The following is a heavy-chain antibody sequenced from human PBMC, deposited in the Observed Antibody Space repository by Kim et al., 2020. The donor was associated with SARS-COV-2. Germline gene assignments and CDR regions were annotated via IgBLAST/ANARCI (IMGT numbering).Heavy chain of an antibody. CDR2: MNPNSGNT. V-gene: IGHV1-8*01. CDR1: GYTFTSYD. Sequence: ASVKVSCKASGYTFTSYDINWVRQATGQGLEWMGWMNPNSGNTGYAQKFQGRVTMTRNTSISTAYMELSSLRSEDTAVYYCATVLAAAGAYYYYGMDVWGQGTTVTVSS. D-gene: IGHD6-13*01. CDR3: ATVLAAAGAYYYYGMDV. J-gene: IGHJ6*02.